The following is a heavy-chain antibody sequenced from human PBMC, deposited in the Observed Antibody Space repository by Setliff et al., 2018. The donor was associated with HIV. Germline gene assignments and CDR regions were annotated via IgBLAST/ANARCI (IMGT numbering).Heavy chain of an antibody. Sequence: PGGSLRLPCAASGFTFSSYAMHWVRQAPGKGLEWVAVISYDGSNKYYADSVKGRFTISRDNSKNTLYLQMNSLRAEDTAVYYCARGLGRFAVTTPADYWGQGTLVTVSS. CDR3: ARGLGRFAVTTPADY. CDR1: GFTFSSYA. J-gene: IGHJ4*02. D-gene: IGHD4-17*01. CDR2: ISYDGSNK. V-gene: IGHV3-30-3*01.